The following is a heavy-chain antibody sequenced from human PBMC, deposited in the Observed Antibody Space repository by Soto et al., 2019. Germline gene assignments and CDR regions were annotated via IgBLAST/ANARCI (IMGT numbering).Heavy chain of an antibody. CDR3: ARSITMVRGVPSGGMDV. D-gene: IGHD3-10*01. CDR1: GFTFSSYG. Sequence: GSLRLSCAASGFTFSSYGMHWVRQAPGKGLEWVAVIWYDGSNKYYADSVKGRFTISRDNSKNTLYLQMNSLRAEDTAVYYCARSITMVRGVPSGGMDVWGQGTTVTVSS. J-gene: IGHJ6*02. V-gene: IGHV3-33*01. CDR2: IWYDGSNK.